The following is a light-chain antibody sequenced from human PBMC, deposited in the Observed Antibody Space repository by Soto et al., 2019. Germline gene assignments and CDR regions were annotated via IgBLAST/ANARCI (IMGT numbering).Light chain of an antibody. V-gene: IGLV6-57*02. CDR1: SGSIASNY. CDR3: QSYHENNRRV. Sequence: NFMLTQPHSVSESPGKTITISCTGSSGSIASNYVQWYQQRPGSAPTTVIYEDNQRPSGVPDRFAGSIDSSSNSASLTISGLQTEGEADYYFQSYHENNRRVFGGGTKLTVL. CDR2: EDN. J-gene: IGLJ2*01.